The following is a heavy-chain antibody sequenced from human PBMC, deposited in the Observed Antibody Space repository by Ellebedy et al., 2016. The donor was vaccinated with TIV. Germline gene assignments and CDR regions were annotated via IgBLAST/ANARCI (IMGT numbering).Heavy chain of an antibody. D-gene: IGHD3-10*01. CDR3: ISASYGSGSSLEY. CDR1: GITFSNRW. Sequence: PGGSLRLSCTVSGITFSNRWMHWARQVPGKGLVLVSIIFSDGGNPNYADSVRGRFTITRDNAKNTLFLQMDSLRAEDTGVYYCISASYGSGSSLEYWGQGTLVTVSP. CDR2: IFSDGGNP. J-gene: IGHJ4*02. V-gene: IGHV3-74*01.